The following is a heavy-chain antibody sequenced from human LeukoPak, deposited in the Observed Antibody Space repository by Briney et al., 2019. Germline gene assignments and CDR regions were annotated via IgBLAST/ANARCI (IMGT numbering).Heavy chain of an antibody. V-gene: IGHV1-69*04. CDR2: IIPILGIA. D-gene: IGHD5-24*01. J-gene: IGHJ4*02. CDR3: ARDREEGYNSYYFDS. Sequence: SVKVSCKASGGTFSSYAISWVRQAPGQGLEWMGRIIPILGIANYAQKFQGRVTITADKSTSTDYMELSSLRSEDTAVYYCARDREEGYNSYYFDSWGQGTLVIVSS. CDR1: GGTFSSYA.